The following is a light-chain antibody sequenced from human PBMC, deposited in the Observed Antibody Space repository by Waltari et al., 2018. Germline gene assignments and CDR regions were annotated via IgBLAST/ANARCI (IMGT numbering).Light chain of an antibody. CDR3: QHYYSSPYT. J-gene: IGKJ2*01. CDR2: WAS. Sequence: DIVMTQYPDSLSASLCEWATSHCKSSHSVLDPTNTQISVAWYQQTPGQPPNLLIYWASNRQSGVPDRFSGSGSGTEFTLTISSLQAEDVAVYYCQHYYSSPYTFGQGTKLEIK. V-gene: IGKV4-1*01. CDR1: HSVLDPTNTQIS.